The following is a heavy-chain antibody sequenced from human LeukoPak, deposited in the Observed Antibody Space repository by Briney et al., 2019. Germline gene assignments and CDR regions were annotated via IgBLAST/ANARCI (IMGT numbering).Heavy chain of an antibody. CDR2: INHSGST. J-gene: IGHJ3*02. Sequence: SETLSLTCAVYGGSFSGYYWSWIRQHPGKGLEWIGEINHSGSTNYNPSLKSRVTISVDTSKNQFSLKLSSVTAADTAVYYCASILGNDAFDIWGQGTMVTVSS. D-gene: IGHD7-27*01. CDR1: GGSFSGYY. CDR3: ASILGNDAFDI. V-gene: IGHV4-34*01.